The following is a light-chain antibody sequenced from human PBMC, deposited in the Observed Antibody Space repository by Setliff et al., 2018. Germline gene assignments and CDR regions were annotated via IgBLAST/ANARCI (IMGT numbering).Light chain of an antibody. CDR3: MSFAGDNNFV. V-gene: IGLV2-8*01. CDR2: EVT. J-gene: IGLJ1*01. Sequence: QSVLTQPPSASGSVGQSVTISCTGTSSDVGVYNYVSWYQQHPGKVPKLIIFEVTKRPSGVPARFSAAKSGNTASLTVSGLQAEDEGDYYCMSFAGDNNFVFGTGTKVNVL. CDR1: SSDVGVYNY.